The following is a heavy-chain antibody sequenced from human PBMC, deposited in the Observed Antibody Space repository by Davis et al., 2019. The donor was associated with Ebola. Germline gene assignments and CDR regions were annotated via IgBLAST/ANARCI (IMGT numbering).Heavy chain of an antibody. Sequence: GGSLRLSCAASGFTFRSYGMNWVRQAPGKGLEWVAFIRPDGTEQFYADSVKGRFTISRDNSRNTLSLQMSRLGPDDTAVFFCAKDYYGDRRSWFFDLWGRGTLVTVSS. D-gene: IGHD4-17*01. CDR1: GFTFRSYG. J-gene: IGHJ2*01. CDR3: AKDYYGDRRSWFFDL. CDR2: IRPDGTEQ. V-gene: IGHV3-30*02.